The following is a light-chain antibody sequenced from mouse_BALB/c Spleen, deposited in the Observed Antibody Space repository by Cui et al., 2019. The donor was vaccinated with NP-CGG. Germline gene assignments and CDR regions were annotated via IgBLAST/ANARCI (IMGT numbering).Light chain of an antibody. CDR1: TGAVTTNNY. CDR3: ALWYSNHWV. CDR2: GTN. Sequence: QAVVTQESALTTSPGDTVTLTCRSSTGAVTTNNYANWVQKKPDHLFTGLIGGTNNRAPGVPARFSGSLIGDKAALTITGAQTEDETIYFCALWYSNHWVFGGGTKLTVL. J-gene: IGLJ1*01. V-gene: IGLV1*01.